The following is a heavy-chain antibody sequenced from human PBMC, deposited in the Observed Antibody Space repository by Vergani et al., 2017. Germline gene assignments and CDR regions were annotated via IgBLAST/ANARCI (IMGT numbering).Heavy chain of an antibody. J-gene: IGHJ3*02. D-gene: IGHD4-23*01. V-gene: IGHV4-4*03. CDR3: AGEKTTVVTPGAFDI. CDR2: IYHSGST. Sequence: QVQLQESGPGLVKPPGTLSLTCAVSGGSISSSNWWSWVRQPPGKGLEWIGEIYHSGSTNYNPYLKSRVNISLDKSKNQFSLKLSSVTAADPAVYYCAGEKTTVVTPGAFDIWGQGTMVTVSS. CDR1: GGSISSSNW.